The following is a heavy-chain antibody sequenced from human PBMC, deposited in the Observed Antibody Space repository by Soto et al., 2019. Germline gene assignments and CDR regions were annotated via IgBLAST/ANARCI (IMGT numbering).Heavy chain of an antibody. CDR1: GGSISSSSYY. CDR2: IYYSGST. D-gene: IGHD3-3*01. CDR3: ARRYYDFWSGYYTENWFDP. V-gene: IGHV4-39*01. Sequence: QLQLQESGPGLVKPSETLSLTCTVSGGSISSSSYYWGWIRQPPGKGLEWIGSIYYSGSTYYNPSPKSRVTISVDTSNNQFSRKLSSVTAADTAVYYCARRYYDFWSGYYTENWFDPWGQGTLVTVSS. J-gene: IGHJ5*02.